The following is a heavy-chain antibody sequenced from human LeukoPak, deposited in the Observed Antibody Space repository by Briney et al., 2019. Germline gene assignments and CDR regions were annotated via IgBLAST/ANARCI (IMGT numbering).Heavy chain of an antibody. J-gene: IGHJ4*02. CDR2: ISYDGSK. D-gene: IGHD3-16*01. CDR3: AKAPLYAYPDY. Sequence: GESLRLSCAASRFTFSDYGIHWVRQAPGKGREWVALISYDGSKYFADSVEGRITISRDNSKKMVYLQMNSLRTQDTAVYFCAKAPLYAYPDYWGQGTLVTVSS. V-gene: IGHV3-30*18. CDR1: RFTFSDYG.